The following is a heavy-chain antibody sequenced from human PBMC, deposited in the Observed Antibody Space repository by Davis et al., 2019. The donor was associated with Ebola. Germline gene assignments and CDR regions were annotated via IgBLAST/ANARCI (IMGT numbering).Heavy chain of an antibody. D-gene: IGHD6-6*01. CDR3: ARDIYSSSSGYYYGMDV. CDR2: ISSNGGST. J-gene: IGHJ6*02. CDR1: GFTFSSYA. V-gene: IGHV3-64*01. Sequence: GESLKISCAASGFTFSSYAMHWVRQAPGKGLEYVSAISSNGGSTYYANSVQGRSTISRDNSKNTLYLQMNSLRAEDTAVYYCARDIYSSSSGYYYGMDVWGQGTTVTVSS.